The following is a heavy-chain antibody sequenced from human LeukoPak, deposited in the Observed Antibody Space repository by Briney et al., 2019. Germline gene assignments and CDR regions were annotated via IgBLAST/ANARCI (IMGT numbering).Heavy chain of an antibody. D-gene: IGHD3-3*01. J-gene: IGHJ4*02. CDR1: GGTFSSYA. Sequence: ASVKVSCKASGGTFSSYAISWVRQAPGRGLEWMGGIIPIFGTANYAQKFQGRVTITTDESTSTAYMELSSLRSEDTAVYYCAILTENDFWSGYYTEFDYWGQGTLVTVSS. CDR3: AILTENDFWSGYYTEFDY. CDR2: IIPIFGTA. V-gene: IGHV1-69*05.